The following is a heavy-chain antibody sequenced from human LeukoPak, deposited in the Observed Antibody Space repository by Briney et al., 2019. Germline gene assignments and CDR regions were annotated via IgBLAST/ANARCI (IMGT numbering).Heavy chain of an antibody. CDR2: ISRTSEYI. Sequence: GGSLRLSCAASGFSFSIYFMNWVRQAPGKGLEWVSSISRTSEYIHYADSVRGRFAISRDNAKNSVYLQMNSLRAEDTAVYFCAGGGDFDYWGQGILVTV. V-gene: IGHV3-21*01. CDR3: AGGGDFDY. J-gene: IGHJ4*02. CDR1: GFSFSIYF. D-gene: IGHD3-16*01.